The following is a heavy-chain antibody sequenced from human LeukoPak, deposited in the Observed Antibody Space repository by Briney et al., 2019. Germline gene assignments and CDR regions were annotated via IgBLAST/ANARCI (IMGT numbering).Heavy chain of an antibody. J-gene: IGHJ5*02. D-gene: IGHD5-18*01. CDR2: IYYSGST. V-gene: IGHV4-59*01. Sequence: SETLSLTCTVSGGSISSYYWSWIRQPPGKGLEWIGYIYYSGSTNYNPSLKSRVTISVDTSKNQFSLKLSSVTAADTAVYYRARRESRGYSYFDPWGQGTLVTVSS. CDR3: ARRESRGYSYFDP. CDR1: GGSISSYY.